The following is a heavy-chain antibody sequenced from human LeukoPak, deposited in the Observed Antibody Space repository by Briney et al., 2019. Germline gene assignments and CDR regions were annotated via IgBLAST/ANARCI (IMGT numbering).Heavy chain of an antibody. J-gene: IGHJ4*02. CDR3: ARGTVSSGWDDYFDY. Sequence: PSETLSLTCAVYGGSFSGYYWSWIRQPPGKGLEWIGEINHSGSPNYNPSLKSRVTISVDTSKNQFSLKLSSVAAADTAVYYCARGTVSSGWDDYFDYWGQGTLVTVSS. CDR2: INHSGSP. CDR1: GGSFSGYY. D-gene: IGHD6-19*01. V-gene: IGHV4-34*01.